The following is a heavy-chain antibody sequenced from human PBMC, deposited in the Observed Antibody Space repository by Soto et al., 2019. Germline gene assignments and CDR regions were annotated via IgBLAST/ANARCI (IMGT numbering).Heavy chain of an antibody. J-gene: IGHJ4*02. V-gene: IGHV4-34*01. CDR2: INHSGST. CDR3: ARGLGNVDTANGYYFDY. Sequence: SETLSLTCAVYGGSFSGYYWSWIRQPPGKGLEWIGEINHSGSTNYNPSLKSRVTISVDTSKNQFSLKLSSVTAADTAVYYCARGLGNVDTANGYYFDYWGQGTLVTVSS. CDR1: GGSFSGYY. D-gene: IGHD5-18*01.